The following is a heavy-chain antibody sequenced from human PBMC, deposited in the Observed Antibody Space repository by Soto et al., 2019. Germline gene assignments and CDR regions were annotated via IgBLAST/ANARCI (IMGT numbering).Heavy chain of an antibody. J-gene: IGHJ5*02. Sequence: ASVKVSCKASGYTFTGYYMHCVRQAPGQGLEWMGWINPHSGGTNYAQKFQGSVTMTRDTSISTAYMELSRLRSDDSALYYCAGDLGIAGRKRPKENWLDPWGQGTMVTVCS. CDR3: AGDLGIAGRKRPKENWLDP. CDR1: GYTFTGYY. V-gene: IGHV1-2*02. CDR2: INPHSGGT. D-gene: IGHD6-6*01.